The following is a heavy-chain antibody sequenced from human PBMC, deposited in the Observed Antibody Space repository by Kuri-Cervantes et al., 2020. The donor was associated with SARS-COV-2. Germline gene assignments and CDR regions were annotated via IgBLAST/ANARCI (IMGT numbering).Heavy chain of an antibody. CDR3: ARQMMSSITIFGVVITKYWFDP. D-gene: IGHD3-3*01. V-gene: IGHV4-39*01. CDR1: GGSISSSSYY. J-gene: IGHJ5*02. CDR2: IYYSGST. Sequence: SETLSLTCTVSGGSISSSSYYWGWIRQPPGKGLEWTGSIYYSGSTYYNPSLKSRVTISVDTSKNPFSLKLSSVPAADTAVYYCARQMMSSITIFGVVITKYWFDPWGQGTRVTVSS.